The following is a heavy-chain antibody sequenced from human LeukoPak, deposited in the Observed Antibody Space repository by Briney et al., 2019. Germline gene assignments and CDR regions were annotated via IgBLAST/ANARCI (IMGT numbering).Heavy chain of an antibody. V-gene: IGHV3-7*01. CDR1: GFSFTTYW. CDR2: INQDGTEK. CDR3: AKLAKYFYGSETYYFFEH. J-gene: IGHJ4*02. D-gene: IGHD3-10*01. Sequence: GGSLRLSCSASGFSFTTYWMSWVRQAPGKGLEWVANINQDGTEKYYVDSVKGRFTISRDNAKNSLYLQMNSLRVEDTAVYYCAKLAKYFYGSETYYFFEHWGQGTPVTASS.